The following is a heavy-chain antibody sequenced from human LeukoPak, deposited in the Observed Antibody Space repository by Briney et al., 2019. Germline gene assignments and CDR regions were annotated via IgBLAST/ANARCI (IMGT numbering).Heavy chain of an antibody. CDR1: GFSFSSDT. J-gene: IGHJ6*02. D-gene: IGHD4-17*01. CDR3: ARDLTVTTTTYYYYYYGMDV. CDR2: ISSSSSYI. Sequence: PGGSLRLSCAASGFSFSSDTMNRVRQAPGKGLEWVSSISSSSSYIYYADSVKGRFTISRDNAKNSLYLQMNSLRAEDTAVYYCARDLTVTTTTYYYYYYGMDVWGQGTTVTVSS. V-gene: IGHV3-21*01.